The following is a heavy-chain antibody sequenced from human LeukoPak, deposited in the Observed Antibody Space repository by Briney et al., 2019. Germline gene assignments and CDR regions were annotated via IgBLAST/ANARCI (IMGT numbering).Heavy chain of an antibody. CDR3: ALAAAASSFDY. CDR1: GFTFSNYG. V-gene: IGHV3-23*01. J-gene: IGHJ4*02. D-gene: IGHD2-15*01. Sequence: GGTLRLSCAASGFTFSNYGMSWVRQAPGKGLEWVSGISGSGGTTYYADSVKGRFTISRDNSKNTLYLQMNSLRVEDTAVYYCALAAAASSFDYWGQGTLLTVSS. CDR2: ISGSGGTT.